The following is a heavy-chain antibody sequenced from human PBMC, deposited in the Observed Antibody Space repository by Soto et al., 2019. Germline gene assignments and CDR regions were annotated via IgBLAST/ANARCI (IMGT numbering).Heavy chain of an antibody. Sequence: EVQLVESGGGLVQPGASLRLSGAASGFTFSSYSINWVRQAPGKGLEWFSYMGSSSSTIYYADSVQGRFTISRDFAKNALYLQMTGLRDKDTAVYYFARASITGPVGYLGQGTLVTVSS. CDR2: MGSSSSTI. J-gene: IGHJ4*02. CDR3: ARASITGPVGY. D-gene: IGHD1-20*01. CDR1: GFTFSSYS. V-gene: IGHV3-48*02.